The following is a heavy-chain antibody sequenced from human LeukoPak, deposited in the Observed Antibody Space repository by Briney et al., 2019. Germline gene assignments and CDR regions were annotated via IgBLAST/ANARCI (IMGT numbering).Heavy chain of an antibody. V-gene: IGHV3-48*04. CDR1: GFTFTEYS. CDR3: ARVRGPTLKTCYMDV. CDR2: ISDRSSTI. D-gene: IGHD3-10*01. J-gene: IGHJ6*03. Sequence: PGESLRLSCAASGFTFTEYSIIWVRQAPGKVLEWVSVISDISDRSSTIHYADSVKGRFTISRDNAERSVYLQMNSLRADDTAVYYCARVRGPTLKTCYMDVWGTGTTVTVSS.